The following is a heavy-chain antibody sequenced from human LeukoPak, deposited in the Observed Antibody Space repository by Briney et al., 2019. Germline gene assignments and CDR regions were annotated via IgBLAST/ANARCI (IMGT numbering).Heavy chain of an antibody. CDR3: ANYGSGSYSFDY. CDR1: GGSISSSSYY. J-gene: IGHJ4*02. CDR2: IYYRGLT. V-gene: IGHV4-39*01. D-gene: IGHD3-10*01. Sequence: PSEXLSLTCTVSGGSISSSSYYWGWVRQPPGKGLEWIGSIYYRGLTYYNPSLKRRVTISVDTSKNQFSLKLSSVTAADTAVYYCANYGSGSYSFDYWGQGTLVPVSS.